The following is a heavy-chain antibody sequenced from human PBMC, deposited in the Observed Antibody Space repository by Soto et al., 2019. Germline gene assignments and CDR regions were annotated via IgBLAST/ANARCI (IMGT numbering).Heavy chain of an antibody. CDR1: GGTFISYA. J-gene: IGHJ4*02. D-gene: IGHD5-18*01. V-gene: IGHV1-69*12. CDR3: ARAGTAMVLYYFDY. CDR2: IIPIFGTA. Sequence: QVQLVQSGAEVKKPGSSVKVSCKASGGTFISYAISWVRQAPGQGLEWMGGIIPIFGTANYAQKIQGRVTITAEESRGKDYMELSSLISEDTAVYYCARAGTAMVLYYFDYWGQGTLVTVSS.